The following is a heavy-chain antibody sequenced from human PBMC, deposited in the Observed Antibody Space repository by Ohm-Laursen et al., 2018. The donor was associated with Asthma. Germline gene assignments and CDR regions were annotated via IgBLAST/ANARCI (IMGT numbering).Heavy chain of an antibody. Sequence: SLRLSCAASGFTFSSYAMHWVRQAPGKGLEWVAVISYDGSNKYYADSVKGRFTISRDNSKTTLHLQMNSLRAEDTAVYYCARDNRFYYDSSGYYYPFDYWGQGTLVTVSS. CDR1: GFTFSSYA. V-gene: IGHV3-30-3*01. J-gene: IGHJ4*02. CDR2: ISYDGSNK. D-gene: IGHD3-22*01. CDR3: ARDNRFYYDSSGYYYPFDY.